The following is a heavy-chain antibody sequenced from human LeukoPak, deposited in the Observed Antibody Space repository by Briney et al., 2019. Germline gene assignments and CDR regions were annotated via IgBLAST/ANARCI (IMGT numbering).Heavy chain of an antibody. Sequence: GGSLRLSCAASGFTFSSYGMHWVRQAPGKGLEWVAFIRHDGSKKYHADSVKGRFTIPRDNSKNTLYLQMNSLRAEDMAIYYCAKDPEEGYYGSGSLDHWGQGTLVTVSS. D-gene: IGHD3-10*01. CDR2: IRHDGSKK. CDR3: AKDPEEGYYGSGSLDH. CDR1: GFTFSSYG. V-gene: IGHV3-30*02. J-gene: IGHJ4*02.